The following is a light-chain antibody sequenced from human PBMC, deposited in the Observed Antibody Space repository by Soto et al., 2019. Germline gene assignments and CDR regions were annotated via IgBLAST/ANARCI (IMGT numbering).Light chain of an antibody. Sequence: IQMTQSPSSLSASVGDRVTITCRASQGIRNDLGWYQQKPGKALKLLIYYASNLETGVSSRFSGSGSGTDFTFTISSLQPEDIATYFCQQYENLPRFIFGPGTKVDIK. CDR2: YAS. CDR3: QQYENLPRFI. J-gene: IGKJ3*01. V-gene: IGKV1-33*01. CDR1: QGIRND.